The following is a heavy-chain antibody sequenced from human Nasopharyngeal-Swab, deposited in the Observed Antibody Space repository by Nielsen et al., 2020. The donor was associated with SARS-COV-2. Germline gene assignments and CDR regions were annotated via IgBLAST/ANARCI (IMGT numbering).Heavy chain of an antibody. Sequence: SETLSLTCTVSGGSISSYYWSWIRQPPGKGLEWIGYIYYSGSTNYNPSLKSRVTISVDTSKNQFSLKLSSVTAADTAVYYCARDSVAGSSSAYYYYGMTSGAKGPRSPSP. J-gene: IGHJ6*02. CDR1: GGSISSYY. D-gene: IGHD6-6*01. V-gene: IGHV4-59*13. CDR2: IYYSGST. CDR3: ARDSVAGSSSAYYYYGMTS.